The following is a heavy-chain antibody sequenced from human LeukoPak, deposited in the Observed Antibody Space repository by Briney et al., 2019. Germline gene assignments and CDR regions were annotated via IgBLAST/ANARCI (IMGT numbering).Heavy chain of an antibody. CDR2: IYYSGSI. CDR3: ARGGYRSDY. J-gene: IGHJ4*02. V-gene: IGHV4-59*01. D-gene: IGHD5-12*01. Sequence: SSETLSLTCTVSGGSISSYYWSWIRQPPGKGLEWIGYIYYSGSINYNPSLKSRVTISVDTSKNQFSLKLSSVTAADTAVYYCARGGYRSDYWGQGTLVTVSS. CDR1: GGSISSYY.